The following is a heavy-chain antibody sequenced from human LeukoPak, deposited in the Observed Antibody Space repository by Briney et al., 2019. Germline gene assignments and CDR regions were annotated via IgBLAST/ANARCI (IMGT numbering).Heavy chain of an antibody. CDR2: IDSGGST. D-gene: IGHD2-8*01. CDR3: AREDAFDY. V-gene: IGHV3-53*01. Sequence: GGSLRLSCAASGFTVRSNYMSWVRQAAGKGLEWVSVIDSGGSTYYADSVKGRFNISRDNSKNTVYLEMKSLRVEDTAVYYCAREDAFDYWGQGTLVTVSS. J-gene: IGHJ4*02. CDR1: GFTVRSNY.